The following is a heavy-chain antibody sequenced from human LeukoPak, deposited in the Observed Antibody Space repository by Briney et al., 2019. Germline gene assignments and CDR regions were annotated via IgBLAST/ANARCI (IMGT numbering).Heavy chain of an antibody. CDR3: AKDQSYCGGDCSNHNWFDP. J-gene: IGHJ5*02. CDR2: ISTDGSST. D-gene: IGHD2-21*02. Sequence: PGGSLRLSCAASGITFSSSWMHWVRQAPGKGLVWVSRISTDGSSTSYADSVKGRFTISRDNSKNTLYLQMNSLRAEDTAVYFCAKDQSYCGGDCSNHNWFDPWGQGTLVTVSS. V-gene: IGHV3-74*01. CDR1: GITFSSSW.